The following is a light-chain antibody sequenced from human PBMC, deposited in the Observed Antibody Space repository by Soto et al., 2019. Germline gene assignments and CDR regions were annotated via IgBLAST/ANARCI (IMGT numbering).Light chain of an antibody. Sequence: QSVLTLPASVSGSPGQSITISCTGTSSDVGNYNLVSWYQQHPGKAPKLMIYEGTKWPSGVSNRFSGSKSGNTASLTIFGLQAEDEAHYYYCSYVRGRGVFGGGTQLTVL. CDR2: EGT. CDR3: CSYVRGRGV. J-gene: IGLJ2*01. CDR1: SSDVGNYNL. V-gene: IGLV2-23*01.